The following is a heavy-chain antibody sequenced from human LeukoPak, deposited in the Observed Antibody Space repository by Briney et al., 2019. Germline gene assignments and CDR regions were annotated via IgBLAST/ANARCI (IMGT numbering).Heavy chain of an antibody. CDR1: GFTFSLYW. V-gene: IGHV3-7*01. CDR3: ATYYYDNSGLI. J-gene: IGHJ4*02. CDR2: INQDGFER. Sequence: PGGSLRLSCAASGFTFSLYWMTWVRQAPGKGLEWMANINQDGFERYYVDSVKGRFTISRDNAKNSLYLQMNSLRAEDTAIYYCATYYYDNSGLIWGQGTLVTVSS. D-gene: IGHD3-22*01.